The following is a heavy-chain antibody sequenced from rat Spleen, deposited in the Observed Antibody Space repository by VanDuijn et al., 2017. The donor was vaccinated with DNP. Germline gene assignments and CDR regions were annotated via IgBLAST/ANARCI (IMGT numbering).Heavy chain of an antibody. J-gene: IGHJ2*01. CDR2: ITNSGGNT. D-gene: IGHD1-11*01. Sequence: EVQLVESGGGLVQPGRSLKLSCAVSGLTFSDYTMAWVRQAPTKSLEWVASITNSGGNTYYRDSVKGRFTISRDNAKSTLYLQMDSLRSEDTATYYCIQRTTYGWGQGVMVTVSS. V-gene: IGHV5-25*01. CDR1: GLTFSDYT. CDR3: IQRTTYG.